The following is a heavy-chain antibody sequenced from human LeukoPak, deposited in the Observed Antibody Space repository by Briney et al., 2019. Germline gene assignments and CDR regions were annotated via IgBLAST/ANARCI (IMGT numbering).Heavy chain of an antibody. J-gene: IGHJ6*02. V-gene: IGHV1-69*04. CDR3: ARDRTLGIGGWYYYYGMDV. Sequence: GSSVKVSCKASGGTFSSYAISWVRQAPGQGLEWMGRIIPILGIANYAQKFQGRVTITADKSTSTAYMELSSLRSEDTAVYYCARDRTLGIGGWYYYYGMDVWGQGTTVTVSS. D-gene: IGHD7-27*01. CDR1: GGTFSSYA. CDR2: IIPILGIA.